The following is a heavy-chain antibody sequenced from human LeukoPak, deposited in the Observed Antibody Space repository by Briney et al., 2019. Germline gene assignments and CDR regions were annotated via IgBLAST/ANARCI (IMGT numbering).Heavy chain of an antibody. J-gene: IGHJ1*01. V-gene: IGHV4-59*02. CDR3: AKFSRWIPFKF. Sequence: SETLSLTCAVSGASVSGNYWSWIRQSPERGLEWIGHLLDDGVTDYNPSLKSRVTILSVTSKNQFSLRLTSVTAADTAIYYCAKFSRWIPFKFWGQGTLVTVSS. CDR1: GASVSGNY. CDR2: LLDDGVT. D-gene: IGHD5-18*01.